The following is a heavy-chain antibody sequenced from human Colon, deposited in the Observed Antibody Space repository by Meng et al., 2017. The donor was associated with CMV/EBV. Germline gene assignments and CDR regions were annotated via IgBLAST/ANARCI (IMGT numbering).Heavy chain of an antibody. CDR2: ITWNSGRT. CDR3: AKDISPVGGTTGYHGMDV. V-gene: IGHV3-9*01. CDR1: GFTFDDYA. Sequence: GGSLRLSCAASGFTFDDYAMHWVRQAPGKGLEWVSSITWNSGRTGYVDPVEGRFTISRDNAKNSLYLQMNGLRAEDTALYYCAKDISPVGGTTGYHGMDVWGQGATVTVSS. D-gene: IGHD1-7*01. J-gene: IGHJ6*02.